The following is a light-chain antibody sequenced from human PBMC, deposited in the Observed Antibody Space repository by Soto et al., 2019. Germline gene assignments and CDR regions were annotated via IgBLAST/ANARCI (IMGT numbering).Light chain of an antibody. CDR1: QSVSSSY. CDR3: HQRKSWPRT. Sequence: EIVLTQSPGTLSLSPGDRATLSCRASQSVSSSYLAWYQQKPGQAPRLLIYDTSNRATGIPARFSGSGSGTDFTLTISSLEPEDFAVYYCHQRKSWPRTFGQGTKVDIK. V-gene: IGKV3D-20*02. CDR2: DTS. J-gene: IGKJ1*01.